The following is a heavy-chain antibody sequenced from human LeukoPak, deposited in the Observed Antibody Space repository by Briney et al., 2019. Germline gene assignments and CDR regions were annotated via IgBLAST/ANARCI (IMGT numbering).Heavy chain of an antibody. CDR1: GDSVSSNSGA. CDR3: ASRFGSS. V-gene: IGHV6-1*01. CDR2: AYYRSKWII. Sequence: SQTLSLTCAISGDSVSSNSGAWNWIRQSPSRGLEWLGRAYYRSKWIIDYAASVKSRITINPDTSKNQFSLQLDSVTPEDTAVYYCASRFGSSWGRGTLVTVSS. D-gene: IGHD3-10*01. J-gene: IGHJ4*02.